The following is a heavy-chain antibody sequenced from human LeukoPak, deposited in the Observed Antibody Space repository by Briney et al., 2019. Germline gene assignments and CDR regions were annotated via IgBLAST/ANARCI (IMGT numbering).Heavy chain of an antibody. J-gene: IGHJ6*03. CDR1: SGSISTSNYY. CDR3: ARSNDYDGSGYYSWDYYYYMDV. D-gene: IGHD3-22*01. V-gene: IGHV4-39*07. Sequence: SETLSLTCTVSSGSISTSNYYWSWIRQPPGKGLEWIGSIYHSGRTYYNPSLKSRVTISVDTSKNQFSLKLSSVTAADTAVYYCARSNDYDGSGYYSWDYYYYMDVWGKGTTVTISS. CDR2: IYHSGRT.